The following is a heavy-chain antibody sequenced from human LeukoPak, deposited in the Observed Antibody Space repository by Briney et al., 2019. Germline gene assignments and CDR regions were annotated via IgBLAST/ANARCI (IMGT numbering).Heavy chain of an antibody. J-gene: IGHJ3*02. Sequence: GESLQISCKGSGYSFTSYWIGWVRQMPGKGLEWMGIIYPGDSDTRYSPSFQGQVTISADKSISTAYLQWSSLKASDTAMYYCARVYSNYGSGSLHAFDIWGQGTMVTVSS. D-gene: IGHD3-10*01. CDR2: IYPGDSDT. CDR3: ARVYSNYGSGSLHAFDI. V-gene: IGHV5-51*01. CDR1: GYSFTSYW.